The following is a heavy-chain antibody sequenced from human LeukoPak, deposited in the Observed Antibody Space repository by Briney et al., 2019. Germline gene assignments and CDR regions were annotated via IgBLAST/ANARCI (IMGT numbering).Heavy chain of an antibody. CDR3: ARLSENYYYYGMDV. Sequence: GGSLRLSCAAPGFTFSSSSMNWVRQAPGKGLEWVPSISSSSRYIYYADSVKGRFTISRDNAKNSLYLQMNSLRAEDTAVYYCARLSENYYYYGMDVWGQGTTVTVSS. CDR1: GFTFSSSS. CDR2: ISSSSRYI. J-gene: IGHJ6*02. D-gene: IGHD5/OR15-5a*01. V-gene: IGHV3-21*01.